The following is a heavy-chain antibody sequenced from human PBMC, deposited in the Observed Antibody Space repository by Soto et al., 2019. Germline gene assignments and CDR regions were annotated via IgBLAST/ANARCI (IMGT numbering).Heavy chain of an antibody. D-gene: IGHD5-18*01. J-gene: IGHJ6*02. CDR2: IIPIFGTA. V-gene: IGHV1-69*13. Sequence: SVKVSCKASGGTFSSYAISWVRQAPGQGLEWMGGIIPIFGTANYAQKFQGRVTITADESTSTAYMELSSLRSEDTAVYYCARLPIQRGNIAMVYYYYYGMDVWGQGTTVTVSS. CDR1: GGTFSSYA. CDR3: ARLPIQRGNIAMVYYYYYGMDV.